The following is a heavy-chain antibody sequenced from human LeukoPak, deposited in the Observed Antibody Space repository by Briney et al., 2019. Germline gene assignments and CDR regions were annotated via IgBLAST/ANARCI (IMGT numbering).Heavy chain of an antibody. CDR3: ASWVGRDY. D-gene: IGHD2-15*01. CDR1: GFSISTYW. V-gene: IGHV3-7*01. Sequence: GGSLRLSCAASGFSISTYWMTWVRQAPGKGLEWVANIKQDGSEEYYADSVKGRFTVSRDNAKNSLYLQMNRLRAEDTAVYYCASWVGRDYWGQGTLVTVSS. J-gene: IGHJ4*02. CDR2: IKQDGSEE.